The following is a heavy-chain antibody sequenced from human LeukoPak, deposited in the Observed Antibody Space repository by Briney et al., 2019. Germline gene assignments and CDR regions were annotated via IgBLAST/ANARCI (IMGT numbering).Heavy chain of an antibody. D-gene: IGHD6-13*01. J-gene: IGHJ4*02. CDR1: GGSISSSSYY. V-gene: IGHV4-39*01. Sequence: PSETLSLTCTVSGGSISSSSYYWGWIRQPPGKGLEWIGSIYYSGSTYYNPSLKSRVTISVDTSKNQFSLKLSSVTAADTAVYYCARLSGVAAAGTWEGYFDYWGQGTLVTVSS. CDR3: ARLSGVAAAGTWEGYFDY. CDR2: IYYSGST.